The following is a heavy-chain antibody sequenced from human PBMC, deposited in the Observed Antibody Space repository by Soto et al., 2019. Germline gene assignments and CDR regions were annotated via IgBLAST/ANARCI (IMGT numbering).Heavy chain of an antibody. J-gene: IGHJ4*02. CDR1: GGTFSSYA. CDR2: IIPIFGTA. D-gene: IGHD5-12*01. Sequence: QVQLVQSGAEVKKPGSSVKVSCKASGGTFSSYAISWVRQAPGQGLEWMGGIIPIFGTANYAQKFQGRVTITADESTSKAYIELSSLRSEETAVYYCARAAKIVATMTDQIDYWGQGTLVTVSS. CDR3: ARAAKIVATMTDQIDY. V-gene: IGHV1-69*01.